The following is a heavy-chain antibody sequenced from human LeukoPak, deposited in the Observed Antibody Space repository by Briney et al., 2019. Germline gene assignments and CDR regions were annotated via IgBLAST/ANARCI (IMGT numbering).Heavy chain of an antibody. J-gene: IGHJ4*02. CDR2: ISGSGGST. CDR3: ARAPHKPFGELYY. CDR1: GFTFSSYA. V-gene: IGHV3-23*01. Sequence: PGGSLRLSCAASGFTFSSYAMSWVRQAPGKGLEWVSAISGSGGSTYYADSVKGRFTISRDNSKNTLYLQMNSLRAEDTAVYYCARAPHKPFGELYYWGQGTLVTVSS. D-gene: IGHD3-10*01.